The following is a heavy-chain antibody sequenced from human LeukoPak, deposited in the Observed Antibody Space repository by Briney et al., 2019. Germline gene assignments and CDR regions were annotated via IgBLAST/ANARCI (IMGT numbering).Heavy chain of an antibody. V-gene: IGHV1-2*02. CDR3: ARSAPTLTYDILTGYLGY. CDR1: GYTFTGYY. CDR2: INPNSGDT. D-gene: IGHD3-9*01. J-gene: IGHJ4*02. Sequence: GASVKVSCKASGYTFTGYYLHWLRQAPGQGPEWMGWINPNSGDTNYAQNFQGRVTMTRDTSISTAYMDLSRLRSDDTAFYYCARSAPTLTYDILTGYLGYWGQGTLVTVSS.